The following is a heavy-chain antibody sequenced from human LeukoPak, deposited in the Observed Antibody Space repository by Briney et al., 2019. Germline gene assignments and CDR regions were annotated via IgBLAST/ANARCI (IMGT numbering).Heavy chain of an antibody. V-gene: IGHV1-2*02. CDR3: AILRGYSVSRSSFDS. J-gene: IGHJ4*02. D-gene: IGHD5/OR15-5a*01. Sequence: ASVKVSCKASENTFTSYYIHWVRQAPGQGLEWMGWIKPNRGGTNYAQKFLGRVTVTWDTSISTVYLELTGLRSDDTAVYYCAILRGYSVSRSSFDSWGQGTLVTVSS. CDR1: ENTFTSYY. CDR2: IKPNRGGT.